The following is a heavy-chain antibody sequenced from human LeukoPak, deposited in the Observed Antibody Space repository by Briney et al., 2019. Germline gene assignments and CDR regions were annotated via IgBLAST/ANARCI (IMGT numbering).Heavy chain of an antibody. CDR3: ASPLRGYSSGWYYFDY. D-gene: IGHD6-19*01. CDR1: GFTFNTYA. J-gene: IGHJ4*02. V-gene: IGHV3-30*02. CDR2: IHYDGTNK. Sequence: GGSLRLSCAASGFTFNTYAMHWVRQAPGKGLEWVAFIHYDGTNKDYGDSVKGRFTTSRDNSKKMLYLQMNSLRAEDTAVYYCASPLRGYSSGWYYFDYWGQGTLVTVSS.